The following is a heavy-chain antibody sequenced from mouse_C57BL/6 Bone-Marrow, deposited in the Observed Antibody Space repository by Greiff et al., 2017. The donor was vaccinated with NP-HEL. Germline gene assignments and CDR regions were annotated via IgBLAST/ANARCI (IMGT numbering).Heavy chain of an antibody. CDR2: ISDGGSYT. CDR1: GFTFSSYA. Sequence: EVQLVESGGGLVKPGGSLKLSCAASGFTFSSYAMSWVRQTPEKRLEWVATISDGGSYTYYPDNVKGRFTISRDNAKNNRYLQMSHLKSEDTAMYYCAILTTVVATDYYAMDYWGQGTSVTVSS. V-gene: IGHV5-4*01. CDR3: AILTTVVATDYYAMDY. D-gene: IGHD1-1*01. J-gene: IGHJ4*01.